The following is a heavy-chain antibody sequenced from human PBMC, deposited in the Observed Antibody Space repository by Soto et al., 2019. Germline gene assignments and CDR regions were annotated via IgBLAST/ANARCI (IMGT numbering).Heavy chain of an antibody. Sequence: WASVKVSCKASGYTFTSYYMHWVRQAPGQGLEWMGIINPSGGSTSYAQKFQGRVTMTRDTSTSTVYMELSSLRSEDTAVYYCARDKLGYYYDSSGYFERKNWFDPWGQGTLVTVSS. J-gene: IGHJ5*02. V-gene: IGHV1-46*01. CDR1: GYTFTSYY. CDR3: ARDKLGYYYDSSGYFERKNWFDP. CDR2: INPSGGST. D-gene: IGHD3-22*01.